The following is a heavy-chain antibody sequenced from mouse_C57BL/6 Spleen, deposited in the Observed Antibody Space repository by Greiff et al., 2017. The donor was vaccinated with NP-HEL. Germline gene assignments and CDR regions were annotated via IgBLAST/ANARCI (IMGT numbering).Heavy chain of an antibody. J-gene: IGHJ4*01. CDR1: GFTFSSYG. CDR2: ISSGGSYT. V-gene: IGHV5-6*01. D-gene: IGHD2-5*01. Sequence: EVQLVESGGDLVKPGGSLKLSCAASGFTFSSYGMSWVRQTPDKRLEWVATISSGGSYTYYPDSVKGRFTISRDNAKNTLYLQMSSLKSEDTAMYYCARHTESNYYAMDYWGQGTSVTVSS. CDR3: ARHTESNYYAMDY.